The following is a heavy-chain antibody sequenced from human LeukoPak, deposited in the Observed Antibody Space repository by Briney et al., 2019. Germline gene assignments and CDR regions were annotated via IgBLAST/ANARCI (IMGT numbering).Heavy chain of an antibody. CDR3: AKDSGYCSSTSCLGYFDY. Sequence: PGGSLRLSCAASGFTFFSYAMSWVRQAPGKGLEWVSAISGNGGSTYYADSVKGRFTISRDNSKNTLYLQMNSLRAEDTAVYYCAKDSGYCSSTSCLGYFDYWGQGTRVTVSS. CDR2: ISGNGGST. V-gene: IGHV3-23*01. D-gene: IGHD2-2*01. CDR1: GFTFFSYA. J-gene: IGHJ4*02.